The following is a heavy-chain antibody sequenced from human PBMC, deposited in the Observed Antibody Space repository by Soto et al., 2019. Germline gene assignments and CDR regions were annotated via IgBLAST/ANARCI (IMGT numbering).Heavy chain of an antibody. CDR2: IYYSGST. D-gene: IGHD2-15*01. J-gene: IGHJ4*02. CDR3: ARHGSCYSSECTIDY. CDR1: GGSISSYY. V-gene: IGHV4-59*08. Sequence: SETLSLTCTVSGGSISSYYWSWIRQPPGKGLEWIGYIYYSGSTNYNPSLKSRVTISVDTSKNQFSLKLSSVTAADTAVYYCARHGSCYSSECTIDYWGQGTLVTVSS.